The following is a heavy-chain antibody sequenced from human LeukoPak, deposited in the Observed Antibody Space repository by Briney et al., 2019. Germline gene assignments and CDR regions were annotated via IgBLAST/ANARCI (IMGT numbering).Heavy chain of an antibody. J-gene: IGHJ4*02. D-gene: IGHD1-26*01. Sequence: GASVKVSCKASGYTFTGYYMHWVRQAPGQGLEWMGGIIPIFGTANYAQKFQGRVTITTDESTSTAYMELSSLRSEDTAVYYCARGEWELTSIDYWGQGTLVTVSS. CDR2: IIPIFGTA. V-gene: IGHV1-69*05. CDR1: GYTFTGYY. CDR3: ARGEWELTSIDY.